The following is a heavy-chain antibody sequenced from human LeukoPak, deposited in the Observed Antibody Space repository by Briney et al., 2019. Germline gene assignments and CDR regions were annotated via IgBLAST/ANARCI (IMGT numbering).Heavy chain of an antibody. CDR3: AKEGYTSSYSYYYYYMDV. D-gene: IGHD6-6*01. J-gene: IGHJ6*03. CDR1: GFTFDAYA. CDR2: ITSDGGST. Sequence: GGSLRLSCAASGFTFDAYAMHWVRQAPGKGLEWVSLITSDGGSTYYSDSVKGRFTSSRDNSKNALYLQMNSLRTEDTALYYCAKEGYTSSYSYYYYYMDVWGNGTTVTVSS. V-gene: IGHV3-43D*03.